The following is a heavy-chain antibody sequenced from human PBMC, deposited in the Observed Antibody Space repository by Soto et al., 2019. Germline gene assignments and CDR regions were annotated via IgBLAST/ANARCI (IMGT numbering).Heavy chain of an antibody. CDR1: GGTFSSYT. V-gene: IGHV1-69*02. CDR2: IIPILGIA. D-gene: IGHD6-25*01. CDR3: ARSGNETATMLGFDY. Sequence: VQLVQSGAEVKKPGSSVKVSCKASGGTFSSYTISWVRQAPGRGLEWMGRIIPILGIANYAQKFQGRVTITADTSTSTAYMELSSLRSEDTAVYYCARSGNETATMLGFDYWGQGTLVTVSS. J-gene: IGHJ4*02.